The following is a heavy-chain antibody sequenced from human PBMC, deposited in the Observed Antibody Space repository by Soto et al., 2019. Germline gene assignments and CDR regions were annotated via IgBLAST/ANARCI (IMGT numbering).Heavy chain of an antibody. J-gene: IGHJ4*01. CDR2: IYPGDSGT. D-gene: IGHD6-19*01. CDR1: W. V-gene: IGHV5-51*01. Sequence: WIGWVRQMPGKGLEWMGIIYPGDSGTTYGPSFQGQITISADKSISTAYLQWSSLKASDTAIYYCARLPSWYSNAWYFDYWGHGTLVTVSS. CDR3: ARLPSWYSNAWYFDY.